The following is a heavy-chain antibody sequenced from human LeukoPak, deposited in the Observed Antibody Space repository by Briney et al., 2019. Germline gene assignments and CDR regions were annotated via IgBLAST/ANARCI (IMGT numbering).Heavy chain of an antibody. V-gene: IGHV1-46*03. Sequence: ASVKVSCKASGHTFTTYYMHWVRQAPGQGLEWMGLINPSDGSTSYAQSFKDRFTMTRDMSTSTVYMDLSSLRSEDTAVYYCARLRTPGLAAVGPFDPWGQGTLVTVSS. J-gene: IGHJ5*02. CDR1: GHTFTTYY. CDR2: INPSDGST. D-gene: IGHD6-13*01. CDR3: ARLRTPGLAAVGPFDP.